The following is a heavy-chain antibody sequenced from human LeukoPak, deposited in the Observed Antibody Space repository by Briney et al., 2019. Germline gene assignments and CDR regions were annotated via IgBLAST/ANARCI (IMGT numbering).Heavy chain of an antibody. V-gene: IGHV3-72*01. CDR2: TRNKAQSFTT. J-gene: IGHJ4*02. CDR1: GFTFSSCA. Sequence: GGSLRLSCVASGFTFSSCAMSWVRQAPGKGLEWVGRTRNKAQSFTTEYAASVKGRFTISRDDSKNSLYLQMNSLKTEDSAVYFCARPMYYRDSSGFDYWGQGTLVTVSS. D-gene: IGHD3-22*01. CDR3: ARPMYYRDSSGFDY.